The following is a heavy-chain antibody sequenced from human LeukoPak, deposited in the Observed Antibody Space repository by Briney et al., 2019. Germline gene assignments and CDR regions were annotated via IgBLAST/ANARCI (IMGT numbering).Heavy chain of an antibody. Sequence: SETLSLTCTVSGGSISSYYWSWIRQPSGKGLEWIGRIYTSGSTNYNPSLKSRVTMSVDTSKNQFSLKLSSVTAADTAVYYCARDRATNYYYGMDVWGQGTTVTVSS. CDR3: ARDRATNYYYGMDV. CDR2: IYTSGST. CDR1: GGSISSYY. D-gene: IGHD5-24*01. J-gene: IGHJ6*02. V-gene: IGHV4-4*07.